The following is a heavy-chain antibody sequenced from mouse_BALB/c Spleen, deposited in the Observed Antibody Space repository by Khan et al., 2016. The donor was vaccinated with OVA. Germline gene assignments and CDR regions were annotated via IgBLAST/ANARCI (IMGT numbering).Heavy chain of an antibody. CDR1: GYTFTNYG. V-gene: IGHV9-1*02. CDR3: ARISSYWYSDV. D-gene: IGHD6-2*01. Sequence: QIQLVQSGPELKKPGETVKISCKASGYTFTNYGMNWVKQAPGKGLKWMGWINTYTGEPTYADDFKGRFAFSLETSASTAYLQINNLKNVDMATYFCARISSYWYSDVWGAGSTVTVSS. J-gene: IGHJ1*01. CDR2: INTYTGEP.